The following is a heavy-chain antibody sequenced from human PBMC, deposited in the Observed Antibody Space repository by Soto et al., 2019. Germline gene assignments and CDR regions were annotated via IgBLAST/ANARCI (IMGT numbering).Heavy chain of an antibody. V-gene: IGHV4-4*07. J-gene: IGHJ5*02. CDR2: IYTPGST. CDR1: GGSLRNCY. D-gene: IGHD3-22*01. Sequence: PSETLSRTCAVSGGSLRNCYWSCIRQPPGTGLQLLVPIYTPGSTNYNPSLKSRVTMSVDTSKPQFSLNLTSVTAAETAVYYCARDLDSSGFSPDWFDPWGQGTLVTVS. CDR3: ARDLDSSGFSPDWFDP.